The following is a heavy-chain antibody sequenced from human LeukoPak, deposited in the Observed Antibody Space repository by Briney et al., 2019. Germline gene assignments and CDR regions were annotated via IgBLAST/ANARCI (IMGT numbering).Heavy chain of an antibody. J-gene: IGHJ4*02. CDR3: AGDSDSNFHF. D-gene: IGHD2-21*02. Sequence: PGGSLRLSGTASGFTFSSYWMHWVRQAPGKGLVWVSRINSAGSSTSYADSVKGRFTISRDNAKNTLYLQMNSLRAQDTAVYYCAGDSDSNFHFWGQGTLVTVSS. V-gene: IGHV3-74*01. CDR1: GFTFSSYW. CDR2: INSAGSST.